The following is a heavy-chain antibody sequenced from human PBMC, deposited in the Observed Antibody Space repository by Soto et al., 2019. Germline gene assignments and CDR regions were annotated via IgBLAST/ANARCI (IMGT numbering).Heavy chain of an antibody. CDR3: AGAWVYFYASSGYYDYFDF. CDR2: TYYRPKWYN. V-gene: IGHV6-1*01. CDR1: GDSVSSNSAA. J-gene: IGHJ4*02. Sequence: SQTLSLTCVISGDSVSSNSAAWNWIRQSPSRGLEWLGRTYYRPKWYNHYAVSVKSRITVNPDTSKNQFSLQLNSVTPEDTDVYXSAGAWVYFYASSGYYDYFDFRGQGALVTLSS. D-gene: IGHD3-22*01.